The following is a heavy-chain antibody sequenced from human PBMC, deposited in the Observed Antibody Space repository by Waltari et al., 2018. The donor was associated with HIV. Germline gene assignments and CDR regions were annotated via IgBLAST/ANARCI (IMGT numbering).Heavy chain of an antibody. CDR1: GESFSDYHREPYQSFSDHC. Sequence: QVQLQQWGTGLLKPSETLSLTCAVYGESFSDYHREPYQSFSDHCWNWFRQPPGRGLEWVGEISRGGSTNYHPSLKRPVSMSIDTSKKPFCLKLRSVAAADTAVYYCAGGVGPDHIWANYPDFWGQGSLVVVSP. CDR3: AGGVGPDHIWANYPDF. J-gene: IGHJ4*02. CDR2: ISRGGST. D-gene: IGHD3-16*01. V-gene: IGHV4-34*01.